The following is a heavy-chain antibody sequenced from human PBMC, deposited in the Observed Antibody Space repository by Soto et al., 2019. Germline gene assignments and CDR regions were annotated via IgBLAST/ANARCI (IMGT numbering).Heavy chain of an antibody. V-gene: IGHV3-23*01. CDR3: AKESMPEHYGDTLFDY. J-gene: IGHJ4*02. D-gene: IGHD4-17*01. Sequence: EVQLLESGGTLVQPGGSLRLSCAASGSSLSNFALTGVPQAPGKGLEWGATFSAVGRTYYAASVKGRFTTARDSSQNTVHLQMSDLRPEDTAVYYCAKESMPEHYGDTLFDYWGQGTRVTVSS. CDR2: FSAVGRT. CDR1: GSSLSNFA.